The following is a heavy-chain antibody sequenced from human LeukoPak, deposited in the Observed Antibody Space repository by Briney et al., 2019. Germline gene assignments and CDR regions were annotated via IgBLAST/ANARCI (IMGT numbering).Heavy chain of an antibody. CDR1: GFTFSDYY. J-gene: IGHJ6*04. V-gene: IGHV3-11*06. CDR2: ISSSSSYT. CDR3: ARAFNYYYYGMDV. Sequence: GGSLRLSCAASGFTFSDYYMSWIRQAPAKGLEWVSYISSSSSYTNYADSVKGRFTISRDNAKNSLYLQMNSLRAEDTAVYYCARAFNYYYYGMDVWGKGTTVTVSS.